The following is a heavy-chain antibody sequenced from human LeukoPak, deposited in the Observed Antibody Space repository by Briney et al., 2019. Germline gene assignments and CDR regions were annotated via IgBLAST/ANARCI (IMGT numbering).Heavy chain of an antibody. V-gene: IGHV3-49*03. D-gene: IGHD2-2*01. CDR3: ARGGVYCSSVSCSVDY. Sequence: GGSLRLSCTASGFTFGDYAMSWFRQAPGKGLEWVGFIRSKAYGGTTENAASVKGRFTISRDDSRSIAYLQMNSLKTEDTAVYYCARGGVYCSSVSCSVDYWGQGILVTVSS. CDR2: IRSKAYGGTT. J-gene: IGHJ4*02. CDR1: GFTFGDYA.